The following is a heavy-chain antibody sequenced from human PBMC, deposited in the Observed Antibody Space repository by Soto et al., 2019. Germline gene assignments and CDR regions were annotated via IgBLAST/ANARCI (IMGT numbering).Heavy chain of an antibody. CDR2: MNPNSGNT. J-gene: IGHJ6*03. D-gene: IGHD1-7*01. CDR3: ARGLPSGTTHYYYYYMDV. V-gene: IGHV1-8*01. Sequence: QVQLVQSGAEVKKPGASVKVSCKASGYTFTSYDINWVRQATGQGLEWMGWMNPNSGNTDYAQKFQGRVTMTRNTSISTAYMELSSLRSEDTAVYYCARGLPSGTTHYYYYYMDVWGKGTTVTVSS. CDR1: GYTFTSYD.